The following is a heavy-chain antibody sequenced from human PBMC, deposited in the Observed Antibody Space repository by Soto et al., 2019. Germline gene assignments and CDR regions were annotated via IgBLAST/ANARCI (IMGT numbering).Heavy chain of an antibody. V-gene: IGHV1-3*01. CDR1: GYTFTSYA. Sequence: ASVKVSCQASGYTFTSYAMHWVRQAPGQRLEWMGWINAGNGNTKYSQKFQGRVTITRDTSASTAYMELSSLRSEDTAVYYCASSYSNYALIDYYYYGMDVWGQGTTVTLSS. J-gene: IGHJ6*02. CDR3: ASSYSNYALIDYYYYGMDV. D-gene: IGHD4-4*01. CDR2: INAGNGNT.